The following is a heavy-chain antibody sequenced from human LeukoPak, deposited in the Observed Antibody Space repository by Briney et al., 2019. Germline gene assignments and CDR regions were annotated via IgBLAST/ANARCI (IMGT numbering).Heavy chain of an antibody. CDR1: GGTFSSYA. Sequence: SVKVSCKASGGTFSSYAISWVRQAPGQGLEWMGGIIPIFGTANYAQKFQGRVTITADESTSTAYMELSSLRSEDTAVYYCARYPYDFWTGPRGAFDIWGQGTMVTVSS. D-gene: IGHD3-3*01. CDR3: ARYPYDFWTGPRGAFDI. CDR2: IIPIFGTA. V-gene: IGHV1-69*01. J-gene: IGHJ3*02.